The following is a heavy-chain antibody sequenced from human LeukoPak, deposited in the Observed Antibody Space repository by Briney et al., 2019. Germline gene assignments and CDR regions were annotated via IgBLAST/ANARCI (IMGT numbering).Heavy chain of an antibody. Sequence: GASVKVSCKASGFTFTSSAVQWVRQARGQGLEWMGWIIPILGIANYAQKFQGRVTITGDKSTSTAYMELSSLRSEDTAVYYCARRVRFGIAVAGEGDWGQGTLVTVSS. V-gene: IGHV1-69*10. CDR3: ARRVRFGIAVAGEGD. CDR1: GFTFTSSA. D-gene: IGHD6-19*01. J-gene: IGHJ4*02. CDR2: IIPILGIA.